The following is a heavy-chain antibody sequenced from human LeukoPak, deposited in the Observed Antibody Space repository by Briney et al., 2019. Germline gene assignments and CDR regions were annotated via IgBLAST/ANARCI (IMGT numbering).Heavy chain of an antibody. Sequence: GGSLRLSCTASGLTFSSYALSWVRQTPGKGLEWISVISATGSTTYYPDPVRGRFTISRDNSKNTLYLQMNSLRVEDTAVYYCAKDSQSVAFFLDDAFDLWGQGTIVTVSA. CDR3: AKDSQSVAFFLDDAFDL. CDR1: GLTFSSYA. D-gene: IGHD2/OR15-2a*01. V-gene: IGHV3-23*01. CDR2: ISATGSTT. J-gene: IGHJ3*01.